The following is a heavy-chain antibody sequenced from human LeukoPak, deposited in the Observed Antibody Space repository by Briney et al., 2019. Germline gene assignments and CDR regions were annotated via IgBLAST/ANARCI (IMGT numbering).Heavy chain of an antibody. CDR3: GRTTNSENYLSYYGMDV. CDR1: GFTFSSYS. Sequence: GGSLRLSCAASGFTFSSYSMNWVRQAPGKGLEWVSYISSSSSTIYYADSVKGRFTISRDNAKNSLYLQMNSLRAEDTAVYYCGRTTNSENYLSYYGMDVWAKGPRSPSP. D-gene: IGHD1-26*01. CDR2: ISSSSSTI. J-gene: IGHJ6*02. V-gene: IGHV3-48*01.